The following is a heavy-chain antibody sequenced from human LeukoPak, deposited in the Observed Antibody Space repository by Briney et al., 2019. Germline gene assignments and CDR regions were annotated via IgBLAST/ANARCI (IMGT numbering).Heavy chain of an antibody. V-gene: IGHV1-24*01. CDR3: ATGVLSPLDEYYFDY. J-gene: IGHJ4*02. D-gene: IGHD2-8*02. CDR1: GYTLTELS. Sequence: GASVKVSCKVSGYTLTELSMHWVRQAPGKGLEWMGGFDPENGETIYAQKFQGRVTMTEDTSTDTAYMELSSLRSEDTAVYYCATGVLSPLDEYYFDYWGQGTLVTVSS. CDR2: FDPENGET.